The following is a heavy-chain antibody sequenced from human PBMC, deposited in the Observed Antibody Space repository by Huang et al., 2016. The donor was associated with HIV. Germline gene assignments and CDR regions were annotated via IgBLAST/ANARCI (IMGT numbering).Heavy chain of an antibody. D-gene: IGHD3-22*01. J-gene: IGHJ4*02. CDR2: IIPTLGKA. Sequence: QVQLVQSGAEVKKPGSSVKVSCKASGGSFRNFAIGWVRQAPGQGLEWMGGIIPTLGKANYGQKFQGRVTIIADESTSTAYMELSSLRSEDTAVYYCATVDYYDTSGPQRGYFDNWGQGTLVTVSS. CDR1: GGSFRNFA. CDR3: ATVDYYDTSGPQRGYFDN. V-gene: IGHV1-69*01.